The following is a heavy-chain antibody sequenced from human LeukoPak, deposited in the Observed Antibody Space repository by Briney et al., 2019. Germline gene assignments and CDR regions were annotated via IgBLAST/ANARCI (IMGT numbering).Heavy chain of an antibody. Sequence: GGSLRLSCAGSGFTTGFTFSDYGIHWVRQAPGKGLEWVAVIGNDGRAKYHADSVRGRFTISRDNIENTVFLQMNSLSSDDTAVYFCAKEEAWGVNAFDSWGQGTLVTVSS. D-gene: IGHD3-10*01. J-gene: IGHJ4*02. CDR2: IGNDGRAK. V-gene: IGHV3-30*18. CDR1: GFTTGFTFSDYG. CDR3: AKEEAWGVNAFDS.